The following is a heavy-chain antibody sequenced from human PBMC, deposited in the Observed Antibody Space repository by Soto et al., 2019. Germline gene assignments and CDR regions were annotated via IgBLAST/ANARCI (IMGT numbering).Heavy chain of an antibody. V-gene: IGHV3-73*01. J-gene: IGHJ6*02. CDR2: IRSRANNFAT. CDR3: ARGQGAAIGDYYYHGMDV. D-gene: IGHD2-2*02. CDR1: GFIFSGSA. Sequence: GGSLRLSCAASGFIFSGSAIHWVRQASGKGLEWVGRIRSRANNFATSSAASVKGRFTFSRDDSKNTAYLQMNTLKPEDTAVYYCARGQGAAIGDYYYHGMDVWGQGTTVTVSS.